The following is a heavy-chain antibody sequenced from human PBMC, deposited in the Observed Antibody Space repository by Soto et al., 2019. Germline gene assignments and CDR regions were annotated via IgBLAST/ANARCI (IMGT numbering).Heavy chain of an antibody. V-gene: IGHV4-39*01. D-gene: IGHD5-12*01. CDR2: IYYSGRT. Sequence: QLQLQESGPGLVKPSETLSLTCTVSGDSVSSSTSYWSWIRQPPGKGLEWIGNIYYSGRTYYNPSLKSRVTISVDTSKNQFSLKLSSVTAADTAAYFCARHLSVATVRSIDYWGQGTLVTVSS. CDR3: ARHLSVATVRSIDY. J-gene: IGHJ4*02. CDR1: GDSVSSSTSY.